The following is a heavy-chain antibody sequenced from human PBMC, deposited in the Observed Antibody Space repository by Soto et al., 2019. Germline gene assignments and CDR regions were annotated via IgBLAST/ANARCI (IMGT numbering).Heavy chain of an antibody. V-gene: IGHV3-23*01. CDR1: GFTFSSYA. Sequence: EVQLLESGGGLVQPGGSLRLSCAASGFTFSSYAMSWVRQAPGKGLEWVSAISGSGGSTYYADSVKGRFTISRDNSKNTLYLQMNSLRAEDTAVYYCAKDPGFLEWFVLTVFDYWGQGTLVTVSS. CDR3: AKDPGFLEWFVLTVFDY. CDR2: ISGSGGST. J-gene: IGHJ4*02. D-gene: IGHD3-3*01.